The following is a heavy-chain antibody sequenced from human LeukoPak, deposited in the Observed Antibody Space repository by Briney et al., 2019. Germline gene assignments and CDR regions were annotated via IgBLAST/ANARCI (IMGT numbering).Heavy chain of an antibody. V-gene: IGHV3-7*03. CDR3: AKRYFYGMDV. CDR1: GFTFSNYW. D-gene: IGHD3-9*01. J-gene: IGHJ6*04. Sequence: GGSLRLSRAASGFTFSNYWMTWVRQAPGKGLEWVANIKLDGSEKNYVDSVKGRFTISRDNSENSLYLQMNSLRAEDTAVYYCAKRYFYGMDVWGKGTTVTVSS. CDR2: IKLDGSEK.